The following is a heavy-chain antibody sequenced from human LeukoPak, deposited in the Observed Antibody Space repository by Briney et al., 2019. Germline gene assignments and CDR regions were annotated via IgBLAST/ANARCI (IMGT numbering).Heavy chain of an antibody. D-gene: IGHD3-22*01. Sequence: ASVKVSCKASGYTFTSYGISWVRQAPGQGLEWMGWISAYNGNTNYAQKLQGRVTMTTDTSTSTAYVELRSLRSDDTAVYYCARVPYYYDSSGYYYVHYFDYWGQGTLVTVSS. CDR2: ISAYNGNT. CDR3: ARVPYYYDSSGYYYVHYFDY. CDR1: GYTFTSYG. V-gene: IGHV1-18*01. J-gene: IGHJ4*02.